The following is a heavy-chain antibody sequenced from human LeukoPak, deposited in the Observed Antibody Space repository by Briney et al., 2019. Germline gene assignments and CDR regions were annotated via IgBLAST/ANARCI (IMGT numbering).Heavy chain of an antibody. J-gene: IGHJ6*02. D-gene: IGHD2-2*02. CDR1: GYTFTSYG. Sequence: ASVKVSCKASGYTFTSYGISWVRQAPGQGLEWMGWISAYNGNTNYAQKLQGRVTMTTDTSTSTAYMELRSQRSDDTAVYYCARDRQCSSTSCYSYGMDVWGQGTTVTVSS. CDR2: ISAYNGNT. CDR3: ARDRQCSSTSCYSYGMDV. V-gene: IGHV1-18*01.